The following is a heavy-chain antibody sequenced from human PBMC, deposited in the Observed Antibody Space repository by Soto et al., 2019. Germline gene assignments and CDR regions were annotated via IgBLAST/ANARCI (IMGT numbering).Heavy chain of an antibody. CDR3: ARASYYYDSSGYYYYFDY. D-gene: IGHD3-22*01. Sequence: GGSLRLSCAASGFTYSDYYMSWIRQAPGKGLEWVSYISSSSSYTNYAEYVKGRFTISRYNAKNSLYLRMNSIRSEDTAVYYCARASYYYDSSGYYYYFDYWGQGTLVTSP. V-gene: IGHV3-11*06. CDR2: ISSSSSYT. CDR1: GFTYSDYY. J-gene: IGHJ4*02.